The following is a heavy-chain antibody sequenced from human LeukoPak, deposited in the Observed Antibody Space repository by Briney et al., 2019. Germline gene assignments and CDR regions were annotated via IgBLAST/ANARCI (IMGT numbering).Heavy chain of an antibody. Sequence: GGSLRLSCAASEFTFSRYSMNWVRQAPGKGLEWVSYITNSGNSKSYADSVKGRFTISRDNTKNSLYLQMNGLRAEDTAVYYCARTRISGYLTFDYWGQGILVTVSS. D-gene: IGHD3-22*01. CDR1: EFTFSRYS. CDR2: ITNSGNSK. CDR3: ARTRISGYLTFDY. V-gene: IGHV3-48*01. J-gene: IGHJ4*02.